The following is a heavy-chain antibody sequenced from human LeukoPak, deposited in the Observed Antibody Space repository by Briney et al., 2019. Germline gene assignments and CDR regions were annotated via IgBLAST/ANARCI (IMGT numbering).Heavy chain of an antibody. D-gene: IGHD3-22*01. CDR1: GFTVSSNY. Sequence: GGSLRLSCAASGFTVSSNYMSWVRQAPGKGLEWVSVIYSGGSTYYADSVKGRFTISRDNSKNTLYLQMNSLRAEDTAVCYCARDWDYYEGHAFDIWGQGTMVTVSS. CDR2: IYSGGST. CDR3: ARDWDYYEGHAFDI. V-gene: IGHV3-53*01. J-gene: IGHJ3*02.